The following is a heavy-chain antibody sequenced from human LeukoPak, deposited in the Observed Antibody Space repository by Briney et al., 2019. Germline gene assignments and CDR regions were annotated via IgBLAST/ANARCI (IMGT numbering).Heavy chain of an antibody. Sequence: GESLRLSCVLSGLTFSDAWMSWVRQAPGKGLVWVSRVNSDGSSTTYADSVKGRFTISRDNAKNTLYLQMNSLRAEDTAVYYCARGSTQYSSGWYGLDYWGQGTLVTVSS. CDR2: VNSDGSST. CDR1: GLTFSDAW. D-gene: IGHD6-19*01. J-gene: IGHJ4*02. CDR3: ARGSTQYSSGWYGLDY. V-gene: IGHV3-74*01.